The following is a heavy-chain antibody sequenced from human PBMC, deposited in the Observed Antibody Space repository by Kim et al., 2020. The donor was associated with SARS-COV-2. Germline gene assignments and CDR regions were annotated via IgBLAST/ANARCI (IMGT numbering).Heavy chain of an antibody. CDR3: ARDLLVPDWADSSGYYYYYYGMDV. Sequence: GGSLRLSCAASGFTFSSYWMSWVRQAPGKGLEWVANIKQDGSEKYYVDSVKGRFTISRDNAKNSLYLQMNSLRAEDTAVYYCARDLLVPDWADSSGYYYYYYGMDVWGQGTTVTVSS. V-gene: IGHV3-7*03. CDR2: IKQDGSEK. J-gene: IGHJ6*02. CDR1: GFTFSSYW. D-gene: IGHD3-22*01.